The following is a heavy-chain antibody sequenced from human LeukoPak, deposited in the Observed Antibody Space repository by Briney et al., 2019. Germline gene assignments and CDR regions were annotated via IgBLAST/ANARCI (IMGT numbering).Heavy chain of an antibody. J-gene: IGHJ5*02. Sequence: SETLSLTRAVYGGSFSGYYWSWIRQPPGKGLEWIGEINHSGSTNYNPSLKSRVTISVDTSKNQFSLKLSSVTAADTAVYYCARAYYYDSSGYPTWGQGTLVTVSS. CDR1: GGSFSGYY. V-gene: IGHV4-34*01. CDR2: INHSGST. CDR3: ARAYYYDSSGYPT. D-gene: IGHD3-22*01.